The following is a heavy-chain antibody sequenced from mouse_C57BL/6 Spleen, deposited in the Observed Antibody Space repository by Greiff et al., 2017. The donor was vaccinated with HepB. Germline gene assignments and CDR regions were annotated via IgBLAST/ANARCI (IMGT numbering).Heavy chain of an antibody. V-gene: IGHV1-69*01. CDR2: IDPSDSYT. J-gene: IGHJ2*01. CDR1: GYTFTSYW. D-gene: IGHD2-2*01. Sequence: QVQLQQPGAELVMPGASVKLSCKASGYTFTSYWMHWVKQRPGQGLEWIGEIDPSDSYTNYNQKFKGKSTLTVDKSSSTAYMQLSSLTSEDSAVHYCARSYGYDGFDYWGQGTTLTVSS. CDR3: ARSYGYDGFDY.